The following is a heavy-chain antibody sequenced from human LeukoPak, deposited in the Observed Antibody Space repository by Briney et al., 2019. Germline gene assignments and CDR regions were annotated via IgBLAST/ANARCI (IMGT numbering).Heavy chain of an antibody. CDR2: TYYRSKWYY. D-gene: IGHD3-22*01. V-gene: IGHV6-1*01. Sequence: SQTLSLTCALSGDSVPSNSAAWNWIRQSPSRGLEWLGRTYYRSKWYYDYAVSVKSRIIINPDTSKNQVSLQLSSVTPEDTAVYYCTRFYDSSGPYNWFDPWGQGTLVTVSS. J-gene: IGHJ5*02. CDR3: TRFYDSSGPYNWFDP. CDR1: GDSVPSNSAA.